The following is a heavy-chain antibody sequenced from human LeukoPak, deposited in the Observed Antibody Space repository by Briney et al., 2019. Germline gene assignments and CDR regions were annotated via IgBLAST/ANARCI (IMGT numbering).Heavy chain of an antibody. CDR3: ARIDIVVVPAAPKYYYMDV. V-gene: IGHV3-7*03. CDR1: GFSISSYW. J-gene: IGHJ6*03. Sequence: GGSLRLSCAASGFSISSYWMTWIRQAPGKGLEWVANIKQDGSEKYSVDSVKGRFTISRDNAKNSLFLQMNSLRVEDTAVYYCARIDIVVVPAAPKYYYMDVWGKGTTVTVSS. CDR2: IKQDGSEK. D-gene: IGHD2-2*01.